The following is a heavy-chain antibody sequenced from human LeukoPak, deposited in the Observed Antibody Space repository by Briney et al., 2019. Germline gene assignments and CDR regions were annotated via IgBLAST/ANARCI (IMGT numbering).Heavy chain of an antibody. D-gene: IGHD2-2*01. J-gene: IGHJ4*02. CDR3: ARMARYCSSTSCPYFDY. CDR2: TYYRSKWYN. Sequence: SQTLSLTCAISGDSVSSNSAAWNWIRQSPSRGLEWLGRTYYRSKWYNDYAVSEKSRITINPDTSKNQFSLQLNSVTPEDTAVYYCARMARYCSSTSCPYFDYWGQGTLVTVSS. V-gene: IGHV6-1*01. CDR1: GDSVSSNSAA.